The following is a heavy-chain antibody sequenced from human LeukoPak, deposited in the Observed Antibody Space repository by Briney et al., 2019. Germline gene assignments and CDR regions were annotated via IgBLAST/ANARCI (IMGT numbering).Heavy chain of an antibody. V-gene: IGHV3-30*18. D-gene: IGHD6-13*01. J-gene: IGHJ4*02. Sequence: GRSLRLSWAASGFTFSRYGLHWVRQAPGKGLEWVAVIANDGKDKKYADSVKGRLTISRDNSKSTLYLQMNSLRAEDTAVYYCAKDQQVGAAAYYFDSWGQGTLVTVSS. CDR1: GFTFSRYG. CDR2: IANDGKDK. CDR3: AKDQQVGAAAYYFDS.